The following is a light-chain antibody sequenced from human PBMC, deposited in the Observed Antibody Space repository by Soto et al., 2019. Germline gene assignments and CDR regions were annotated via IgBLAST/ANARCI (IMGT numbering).Light chain of an antibody. V-gene: IGKV3-15*01. CDR3: QQYTNWPPIT. CDR1: QSVGSN. CDR2: GSS. Sequence: EILLTQSPATLPVSPGERTTLSYRASQSVGSNLAWFQQKPGQAPRLLIYGSSTRATGVPARFSGSGSGADFTLTISNLQSEDFAVYYCQQYTNWPPITFGQGTRLEI. J-gene: IGKJ5*01.